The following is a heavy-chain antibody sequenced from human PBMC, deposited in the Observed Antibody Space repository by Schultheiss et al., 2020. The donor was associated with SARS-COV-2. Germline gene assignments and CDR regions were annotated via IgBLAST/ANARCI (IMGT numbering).Heavy chain of an antibody. CDR2: ISSSSAYI. Sequence: GGSLRLSCEASGFIFNNSSMNWVRQVPGKGPEWVSSISSSSAYIYYATSVKGRFSISRDNAKNSLYLQMNSLRAEDTAVYYCAKVGDSSGYLYYFDYWGQGTLVTVSS. J-gene: IGHJ4*02. D-gene: IGHD3-22*01. CDR3: AKVGDSSGYLYYFDY. CDR1: GFIFNNSS. V-gene: IGHV3-21*01.